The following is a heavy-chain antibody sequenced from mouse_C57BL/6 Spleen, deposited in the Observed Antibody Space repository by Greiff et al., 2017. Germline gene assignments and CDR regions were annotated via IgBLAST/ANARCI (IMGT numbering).Heavy chain of an antibody. J-gene: IGHJ3*01. CDR2: IYPGSGNT. V-gene: IGHV1-76*01. CDR3: ARSDYAPPGAY. Sequence: QVQLQQSGAELVRPGASVKLSCKASGYTFTDYYINWVKQRPGQGLEWIARIYPGSGNTYYNEKFKGKATLTVEKSSSTAYMQLSSLTSEDSAVYFCARSDYAPPGAYWGQGTLVTVSA. D-gene: IGHD1-1*01. CDR1: GYTFTDYY.